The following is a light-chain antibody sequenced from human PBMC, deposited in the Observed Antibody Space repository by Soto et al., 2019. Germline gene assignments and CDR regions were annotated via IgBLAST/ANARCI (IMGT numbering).Light chain of an antibody. CDR1: SSNIGADYN. CDR2: GNN. Sequence: QSVLTQPPSVSGAPGQRVTISCTGTSSNIGADYNVHWYRQLPGTAPKLLIYGNNHRPSGVPDRFSGSKPGPSASLAITGLQTEDEADYYCQSYDTGLRGMIFGGGTKVTVL. J-gene: IGLJ2*01. V-gene: IGLV1-40*01. CDR3: QSYDTGLRGMI.